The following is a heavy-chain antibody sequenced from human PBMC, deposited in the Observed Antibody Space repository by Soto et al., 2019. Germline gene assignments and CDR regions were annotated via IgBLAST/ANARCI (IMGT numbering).Heavy chain of an antibody. Sequence: GGSLRLSCTASGFTFSSYAMSWVRQAPGKELEWVSTISGNSGKTNYAESVKGRFPISRDNSKNTVHLQLDSLRAEDTAVYFCAKLGFVLMELYYFHQWGHGTLVTVSS. CDR3: AKLGFVLMELYYFHQ. CDR2: ISGNSGKT. CDR1: GFTFSSYA. V-gene: IGHV3-23*01. D-gene: IGHD2-8*01. J-gene: IGHJ4*01.